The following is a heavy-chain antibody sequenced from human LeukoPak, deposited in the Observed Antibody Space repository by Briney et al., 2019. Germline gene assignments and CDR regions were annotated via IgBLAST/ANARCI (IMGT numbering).Heavy chain of an antibody. D-gene: IGHD4-17*01. J-gene: IGHJ6*03. V-gene: IGHV4-34*01. Sequence: SETLSLTCTVYGASFSDYNRTWIRQAPGKGLEWIGEVTHSGRTNYNPSLESRLTISVGTSKNQFSLKLSSVTAADTAVYYCARDKGIKIRAGYGDYPGNYYMDVWGKGTTVTISS. CDR2: VTHSGRT. CDR1: GASFSDYN. CDR3: ARDKGIKIRAGYGDYPGNYYMDV.